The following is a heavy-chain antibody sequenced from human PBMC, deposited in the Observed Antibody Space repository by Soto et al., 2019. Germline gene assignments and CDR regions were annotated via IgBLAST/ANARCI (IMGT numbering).Heavy chain of an antibody. D-gene: IGHD2-15*01. CDR3: ARGGSATGYFES. V-gene: IGHV3-23*01. J-gene: IGHJ1*01. CDR1: GFTFTNYA. Sequence: SGGSLRLSCAASGFTFTNYAMSWVRQAPGNGLEWVSAISASGGRTYYADSVKGRFTISRDNSKNTLYLQMNSLKAEDTAVYFCARGGSATGYFESWGQGTLVTVSS. CDR2: ISASGGRT.